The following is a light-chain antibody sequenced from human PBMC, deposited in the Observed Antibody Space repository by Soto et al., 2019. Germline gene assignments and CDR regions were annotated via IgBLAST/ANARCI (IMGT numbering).Light chain of an antibody. Sequence: EIVMTQSPATLSVSPGERATLSCRASQSVSSSYLAWYQQKPGQAPRLLIFGASSRATGIPDRFSGSGSGTDFTLTISRLEPEDLAVYYCQQYDNSVWTFGQGTKVDIK. V-gene: IGKV3-20*01. CDR2: GAS. CDR3: QQYDNSVWT. J-gene: IGKJ1*01. CDR1: QSVSSSY.